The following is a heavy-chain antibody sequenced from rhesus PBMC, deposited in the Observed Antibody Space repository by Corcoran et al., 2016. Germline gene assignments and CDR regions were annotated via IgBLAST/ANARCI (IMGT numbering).Heavy chain of an antibody. J-gene: IGHJ5-1*01. Sequence: QVQLQESGTGLVKPSETRPPICPVSGASISSNYRSWISQAPGKGLEWIGRIYGSGGSTDYNPSLKSRVTISIDTSKNQFSLKLSSVTAADTAVYYCARGGVFTATRGVWGPGVLVTVSS. CDR1: GASISSNY. CDR3: ARGGVFTATRGV. CDR2: IYGSGGST. D-gene: IGHD2-27*01. V-gene: IGHV4S2*01.